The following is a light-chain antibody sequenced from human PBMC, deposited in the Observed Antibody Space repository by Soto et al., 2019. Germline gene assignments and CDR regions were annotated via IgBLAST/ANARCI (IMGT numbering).Light chain of an antibody. J-gene: IGLJ2*01. CDR2: DVS. V-gene: IGLV2-14*01. CDR3: SSYTSSTTPVV. CDR1: SSAVGGYNY. Sequence: QSVLTQPASVSGSPGQSITISCTGTSSAVGGYNYVSWYQQHPGKAPKLMIYDVSNRPSGVSNRFSGSKSGNTASLTISGLQAEDEADYYCSSYTSSTTPVVFGGGTKVTVL.